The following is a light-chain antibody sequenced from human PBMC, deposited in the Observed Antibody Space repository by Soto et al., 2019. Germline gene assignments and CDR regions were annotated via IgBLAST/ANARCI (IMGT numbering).Light chain of an antibody. CDR1: SRDVGGYNY. V-gene: IGLV2-14*01. CDR2: EVT. Sequence: QSALPQPASVSGSPGQSITISCAGTSRDVGGYNYVSWYQQYPGKAPKVIISEVTNRPSGVPNRFSGSKSGNTASLTISGLQAEDEADYYCSSYTSVSTWLFGGGTKVTVL. J-gene: IGLJ2*01. CDR3: SSYTSVSTWL.